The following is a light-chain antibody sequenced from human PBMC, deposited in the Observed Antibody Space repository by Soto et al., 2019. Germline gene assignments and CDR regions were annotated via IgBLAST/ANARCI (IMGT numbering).Light chain of an antibody. CDR1: QSISSY. CDR2: AES. J-gene: IGKJ4*01. CDR3: QKSYSTPLT. V-gene: IGKV1-39*01. Sequence: DIQMTQSPSSLSASVGDRVTITCRASQSISSYLNWYQQKPGKAPKLLIYAESSLQSGVPSRFSGSGSGTDLNLTISSLQPEDFATYYCQKSYSTPLTCGGGTKVDIK.